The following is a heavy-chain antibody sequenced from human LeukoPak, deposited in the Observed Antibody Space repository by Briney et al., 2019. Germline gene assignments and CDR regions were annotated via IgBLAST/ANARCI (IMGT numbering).Heavy chain of an antibody. Sequence: PSETLSLTCTVSGYSINSAYYWGWIRQPPGKGLEWIGCLYHSGSTYSSPSLKSRVTISLDTSKNQFSLRLTSVTAADTAMYYCVTTYSFDSSGYLNAFDIWGQGTMVTVSS. CDR2: LYHSGST. J-gene: IGHJ3*02. V-gene: IGHV4-38-2*02. CDR3: VTTYSFDSSGYLNAFDI. D-gene: IGHD3-22*01. CDR1: GYSINSAYY.